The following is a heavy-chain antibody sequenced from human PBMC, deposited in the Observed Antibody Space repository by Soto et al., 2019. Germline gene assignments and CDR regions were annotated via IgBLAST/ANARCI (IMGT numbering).Heavy chain of an antibody. CDR3: AKDQAVTTLSPYYFDY. CDR2: ISGSGGST. V-gene: IGHV3-23*01. J-gene: IGHJ4*02. Sequence: HPGGSLRLSYAASGFTFSIYAMRWVRQAPGKGLEWVSAISGSGGSTYYADSVKGRFTISRDNSKNTLYLQMNSLRAEDTAVYYCAKDQAVTTLSPYYFDYWGQGTLVTVSS. D-gene: IGHD4-17*01. CDR1: GFTFSIYA.